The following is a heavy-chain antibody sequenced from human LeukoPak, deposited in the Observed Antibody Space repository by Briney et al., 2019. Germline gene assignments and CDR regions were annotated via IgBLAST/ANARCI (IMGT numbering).Heavy chain of an antibody. CDR2: IGGSGAYT. CDR1: GFTFRSYA. D-gene: IGHD6-19*01. J-gene: IGHJ4*02. CDR3: ARANIDSSSRHFFDY. V-gene: IGHV3-23*01. Sequence: GGSLRLSCAASGFTFRSYAMSWVRQAPGKGLEWVSAIGGSGAYTYYADSVKGRFTISRDNSKNTLYLQMNSLRAEDTAVYYCARANIDSSSRHFFDYWGQGTLVTVS.